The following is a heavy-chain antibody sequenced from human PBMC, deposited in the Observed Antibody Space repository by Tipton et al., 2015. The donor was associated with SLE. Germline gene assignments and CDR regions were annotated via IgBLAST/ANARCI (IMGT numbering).Heavy chain of an antibody. Sequence: QLVQSGAEVKKSGASVKVSCKASGYSFTSYYIHWVRQAPGQGLEWMGIIHPSGGSASYAQEIQGRVTMTRDTSTSTVYMELSSLRSEDAAVYYCARGDYYYMDVWGKGTTVTVSS. CDR2: IHPSGGSA. V-gene: IGHV1-46*01. CDR3: ARGDYYYMDV. CDR1: GYSFTSYY. J-gene: IGHJ6*03.